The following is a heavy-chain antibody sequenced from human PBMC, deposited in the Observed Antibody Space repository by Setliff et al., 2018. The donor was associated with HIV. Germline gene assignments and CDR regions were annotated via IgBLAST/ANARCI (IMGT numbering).Heavy chain of an antibody. Sequence: PSETLSLTCTVSGGSISSGGYYWSWIRQPPEKGLEWIGEINHSGSTNYNPSLKSRVTISVDTSKTQFSLKLSSVTAADTAVYYCANSRYGVYPYYYYYMDVWGKGTTVTVSS. CDR1: GGSISSGGYY. D-gene: IGHD4-17*01. CDR3: ANSRYGVYPYYYYYMDV. J-gene: IGHJ6*03. V-gene: IGHV4-39*07. CDR2: INHSGST.